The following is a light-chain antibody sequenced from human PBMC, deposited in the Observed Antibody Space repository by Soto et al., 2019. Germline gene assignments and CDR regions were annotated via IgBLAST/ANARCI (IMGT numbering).Light chain of an antibody. CDR2: AAS. J-gene: IGKJ4*01. Sequence: DIRMTQSPSSLSASVGDRVTITCRASQSISNYLNWYQQKAGKAPKLLIYAASSLESGVPSRFSGSGSETDFTLSISNLQPEDFATYFCLQTHSFPRTFGGGTKVDIK. V-gene: IGKV1-39*01. CDR3: LQTHSFPRT. CDR1: QSISNY.